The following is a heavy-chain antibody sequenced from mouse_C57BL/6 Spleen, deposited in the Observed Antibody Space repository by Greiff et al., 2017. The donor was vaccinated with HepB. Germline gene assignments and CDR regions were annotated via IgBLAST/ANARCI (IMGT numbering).Heavy chain of an antibody. J-gene: IGHJ2*01. Sequence: QVQLKQSGAELVRPGASVTLSCKASGYTFTDYEMHWVKQTPVHGLEWIGAIDPETGGTAYNQKFKGKAILTADKSSSTAYMELRSLTSEDSAVYYCTRSGAQPHFDYWGQGTTLTVSS. V-gene: IGHV1-15*01. CDR3: TRSGAQPHFDY. CDR2: IDPETGGT. D-gene: IGHD3-2*02. CDR1: GYTFTDYE.